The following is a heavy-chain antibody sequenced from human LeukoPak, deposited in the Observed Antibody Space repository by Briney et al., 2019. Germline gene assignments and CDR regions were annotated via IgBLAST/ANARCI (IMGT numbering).Heavy chain of an antibody. D-gene: IGHD2-2*01. CDR2: INPNSGGT. Sequence: ASVKVSCKASGYTFTSYGISWVRQAPGQGLEWMGWINPNSGGTNYAQKFQGRVTMTRDTSISTAYMELSRLRSDDTAVYYCASIGGYCSSTSCRPDFDYWGQGTLVTVSS. CDR3: ASIGGYCSSTSCRPDFDY. J-gene: IGHJ4*02. CDR1: GYTFTSYG. V-gene: IGHV1-2*02.